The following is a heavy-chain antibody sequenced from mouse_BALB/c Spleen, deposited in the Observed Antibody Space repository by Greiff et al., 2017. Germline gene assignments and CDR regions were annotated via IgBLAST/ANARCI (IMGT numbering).Heavy chain of an antibody. CDR2: IWWNDDK. V-gene: IGHV8-8*01. CDR3: ARTTMGDWYFDV. Sequence: QVTLKESGPGILQPSQTLSLTCSFSGFSLSTSGMSVGWIRQPSGKGLEWLAHIWWNDDKYYNPALKSRLTISKDTSNNQVFLKIASVVTADTATYYCARTTMGDWYFDVWGAGTTVTVSS. J-gene: IGHJ1*01. CDR1: GFSLSTSGMS.